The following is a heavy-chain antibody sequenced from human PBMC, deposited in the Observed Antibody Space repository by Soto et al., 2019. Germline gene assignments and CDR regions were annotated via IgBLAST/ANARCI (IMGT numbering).Heavy chain of an antibody. D-gene: IGHD6-13*01. J-gene: IGHJ4*01. Sequence: GGALRLACAASGFIFDDCTMHWVRLVPGKGLQWVSYINWDGRIARYADSVKGGFTISRYNTNNHLYLQMSSLRSDDTALDYCAKDEGAAVESPGDWGHGTMVTVSS. CDR2: INWDGRIA. CDR3: AKDEGAAVESPGD. V-gene: IGHV3-43*01. CDR1: GFIFDDCT.